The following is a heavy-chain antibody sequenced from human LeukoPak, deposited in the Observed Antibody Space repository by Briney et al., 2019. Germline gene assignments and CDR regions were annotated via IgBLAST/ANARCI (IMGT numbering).Heavy chain of an antibody. CDR3: ARKQTGTMSDV. Sequence: PSETLSLTCIVLGGSISSSSYYWAWIRQSTGKGLEWIGTFSSGGSAHYNPSLTSRVSISKDTSDNQLSLRLYSVTGADTAVYYCARKQTGTMSDVWGQGTQVTVSS. V-gene: IGHV4-39*07. J-gene: IGHJ4*02. D-gene: IGHD1-7*01. CDR1: GGSISSSSYY. CDR2: FSSGGSA.